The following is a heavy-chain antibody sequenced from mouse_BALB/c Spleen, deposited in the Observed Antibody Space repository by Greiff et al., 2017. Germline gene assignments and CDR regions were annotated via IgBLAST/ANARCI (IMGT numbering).Heavy chain of an antibody. CDR3: TRSTGTDFDY. CDR1: GYTFTSYY. J-gene: IGHJ2*01. V-gene: IGHV1S81*02. CDR2: INPSNGGT. D-gene: IGHD4-1*01. Sequence: QVQLQQSGAELVKPGASVKLSCKASGYTFTSYYMYWVKQRPGQGLEWIGEINPSNGGTNFNEKFKSKATLTVDKSSSTAYMQLSSLTSEDSAVYYCTRSTGTDFDYWGQGTTLTVSS.